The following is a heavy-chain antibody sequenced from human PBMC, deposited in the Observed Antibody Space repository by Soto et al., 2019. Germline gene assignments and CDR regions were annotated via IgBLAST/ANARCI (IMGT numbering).Heavy chain of an antibody. CDR1: GFTVSSNY. CDR3: AREPSTGHDAFDI. D-gene: IGHD4-17*01. CDR2: IYSGGST. V-gene: IGHV3-66*01. J-gene: IGHJ3*02. Sequence: GGSLRLSCAASGFTVSSNYMSWVRQAPGKGLEWVSVIYSGGSTYYADSVKGRFTISRDNSKNTLYLQMNSLRAEDTAVYYCAREPSTGHDAFDIWGQGTMVTVSS.